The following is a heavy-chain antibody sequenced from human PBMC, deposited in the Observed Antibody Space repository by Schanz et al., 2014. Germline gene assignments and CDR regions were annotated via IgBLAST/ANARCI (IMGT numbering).Heavy chain of an antibody. CDR1: GVSISSTNW. J-gene: IGHJ5*02. V-gene: IGHV4-4*02. CDR2: IIHDGGT. CDR3: ARVKQGCSDTSCVLDP. Sequence: QVQLQESGPGLVKPSGTLSLTCAVSGVSISSTNWWHWVRQSPGKGLEWLGKIIHDGGTNYNPSRGDRVSISLDKSENPFSLQLTSVTAADTALYFCARVKQGCSDTSCVLDPWGQGTLVTVSS. D-gene: IGHD2-2*01.